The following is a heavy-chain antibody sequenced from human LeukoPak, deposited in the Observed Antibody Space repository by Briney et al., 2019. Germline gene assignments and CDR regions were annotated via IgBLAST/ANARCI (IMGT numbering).Heavy chain of an antibody. V-gene: IGHV4-4*07. CDR2: IYTNGGT. D-gene: IGHD5-18*01. Sequence: SETLSLTCSVSGGSISSYYWSWIREPAGTGLEWIGRIYTNGGTNYNPSLKSRVTMSVDTSKNQISLKVRSVSAADTAAYYCARVRTRGYKVVHWDFDVWGRGTLVTVSS. CDR1: GGSISSYY. J-gene: IGHJ2*01. CDR3: ARVRTRGYKVVHWDFDV.